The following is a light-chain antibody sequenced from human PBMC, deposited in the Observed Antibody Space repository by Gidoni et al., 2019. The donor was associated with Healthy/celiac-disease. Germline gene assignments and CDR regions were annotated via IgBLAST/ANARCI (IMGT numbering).Light chain of an antibody. CDR3: QKYNSAPQGT. V-gene: IGKV1-27*01. Sequence: DIQMTPSPPSLSASVGDRVTITCRASQGISNYLARYQQKPGKVPKLLIYAASTLQSGVPSRFSGSGSGTDFTLTISSLQPEDVATYYCQKYNSAPQGTFGQGTRLEIK. CDR1: QGISNY. CDR2: AAS. J-gene: IGKJ5*01.